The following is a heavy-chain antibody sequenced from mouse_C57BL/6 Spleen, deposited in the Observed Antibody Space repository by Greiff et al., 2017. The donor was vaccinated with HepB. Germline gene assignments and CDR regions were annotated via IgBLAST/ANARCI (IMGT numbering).Heavy chain of an antibody. Sequence: ESGPGLVKPSQSLSLTCSVTGYSVTSGYYWNWIRQFPGNKLEWMGYISYDGSNNYNPSLKNRISITRDTSKNQFFLKLNPVTTEDTATYYCARNWERRYFDVWGTGTTVTVSS. CDR2: ISYDGSN. D-gene: IGHD4-1*01. CDR3: ARNWERRYFDV. J-gene: IGHJ1*03. V-gene: IGHV3-6*01. CDR1: GYSVTSGYY.